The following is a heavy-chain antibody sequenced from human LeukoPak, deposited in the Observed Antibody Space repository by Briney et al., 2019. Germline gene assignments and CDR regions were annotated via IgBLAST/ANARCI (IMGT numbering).Heavy chain of an antibody. Sequence: PGGSLRLSCAASGFTFSSYWMSWVRQAPGKGLEWVANIKQDGSEKYYVDSVKGRFTISRDNAKNSLYLQMNSLRAEDTAVYYCAREAITMVRGVKVKYFDYWGQGTLVTVSS. J-gene: IGHJ4*02. CDR3: AREAITMVRGVKVKYFDY. CDR2: IKQDGSEK. V-gene: IGHV3-7*01. CDR1: GFTFSSYW. D-gene: IGHD3-10*01.